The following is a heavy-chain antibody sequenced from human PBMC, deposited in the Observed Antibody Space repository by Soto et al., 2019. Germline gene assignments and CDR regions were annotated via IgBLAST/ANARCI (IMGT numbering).Heavy chain of an antibody. J-gene: IGHJ5*02. CDR1: GFTFRSFT. CDR3: ARGLPARPSWFDP. CDR2: ISSSSCTI. Sequence: GGSLGLSCAASGFTFRSFTMYWVRQSPGKGLEWVSYISSSSCTIYYADSVKGRFTISRDNAKNSLYLQMNSLSDEDTAVYFCARGLPARPSWFDPWGQGTLVTVSS. D-gene: IGHD6-6*01. V-gene: IGHV3-48*02.